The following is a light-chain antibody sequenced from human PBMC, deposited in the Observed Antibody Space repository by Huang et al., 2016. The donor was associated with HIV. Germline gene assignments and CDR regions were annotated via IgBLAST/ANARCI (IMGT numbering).Light chain of an antibody. CDR2: KAS. V-gene: IGKV1-5*03. J-gene: IGKJ2*01. CDR3: QQYNTYLYT. Sequence: DIQMTQSPSTLSASVGDRVTITCRTSQSISNWLAWFQQKPGKAPKLLIYKASTLQSGIPSRFSGSGSVTDFTLTISSLQPDDFATYYCQQYNTYLYTFGQGTKLEMK. CDR1: QSISNW.